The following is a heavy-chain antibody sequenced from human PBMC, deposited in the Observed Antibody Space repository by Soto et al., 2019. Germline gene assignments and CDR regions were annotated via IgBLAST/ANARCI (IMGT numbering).Heavy chain of an antibody. Sequence: EVQLVDSGGALVQPGESLRLSCAASGFTFSDYLMNWVRQAPGKGLEWVATIKQDGNEKYYVDSVKGRFTISRDNAKNSLYLQLTALRAEDTAVYYCAIGHWLGKWGQGTLVTVSS. CDR3: AIGHWLGK. V-gene: IGHV3-7*01. CDR1: GFTFSDYL. J-gene: IGHJ4*02. CDR2: IKQDGNEK. D-gene: IGHD6-19*01.